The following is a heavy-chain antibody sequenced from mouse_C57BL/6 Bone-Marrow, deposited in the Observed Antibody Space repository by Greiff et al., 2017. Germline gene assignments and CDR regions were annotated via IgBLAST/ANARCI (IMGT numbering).Heavy chain of an antibody. CDR1: GYAFTNYL. V-gene: IGHV1-54*01. CDR3: AREEENYYGSSPLFAY. J-gene: IGHJ3*01. Sequence: QVQLQQSGAELVRPGTSVKVSCKASGYAFTNYLIEWVKQRPGQGLEWIGVINPGSGGTNYNEKFKGKATLTADKSSSTAYMQLSSLTSEDSAVYFCAREEENYYGSSPLFAYWGQGTLVTVSA. CDR2: INPGSGGT. D-gene: IGHD1-1*01.